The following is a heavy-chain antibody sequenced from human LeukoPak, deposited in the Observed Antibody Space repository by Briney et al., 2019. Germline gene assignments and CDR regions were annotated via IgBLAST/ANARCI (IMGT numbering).Heavy chain of an antibody. CDR2: IYSGGST. CDR3: ARDRGGGSYTDY. V-gene: IGHV3-66*01. Sequence: GGSLRLSCAAPGFTVSSNYMSWVRQAPGKGLEWVSVIYSGGSTYYADSVKGRFTISRDNSKNTLYLQMNSLRAEDTAVYYCARDRGGGSYTDYWGQGTLVTVSS. D-gene: IGHD1-26*01. CDR1: GFTVSSNY. J-gene: IGHJ4*02.